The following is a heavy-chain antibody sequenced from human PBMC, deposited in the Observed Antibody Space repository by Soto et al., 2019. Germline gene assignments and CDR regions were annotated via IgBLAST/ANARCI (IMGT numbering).Heavy chain of an antibody. CDR2: ISDRNGNT. D-gene: IGHD1-1*01. V-gene: IGHV1-18*01. J-gene: IGHJ4*02. CDR1: GYTFTSYG. CDR3: ARGRYGDY. Sequence: QVHLVQSGAEVKKPGASVKVSCKGSGYTFTSYGITRVRQAPGQGLVWTGWISDRNGNTDYAQKLEARVTVTRETSTSTAYMELRRRRSDDTAVYYCARGRYGDYWGQGALVTVSS.